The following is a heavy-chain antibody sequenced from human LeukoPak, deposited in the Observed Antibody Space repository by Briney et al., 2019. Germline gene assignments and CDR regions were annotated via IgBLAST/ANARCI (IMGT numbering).Heavy chain of an antibody. D-gene: IGHD2-15*01. Sequence: GGSLRLSCAASGFTFSSYAMHWVRQAPGKGLEYVSAISSNGGSTYCANSVKGRFTISRDNSKNTLYLQMGSLRAEDMAVYYCARAGRYCSGGSCYYFDYWGQGTLVTVSS. CDR2: ISSNGGST. CDR3: ARAGRYCSGGSCYYFDY. CDR1: GFTFSSYA. J-gene: IGHJ4*02. V-gene: IGHV3-64*01.